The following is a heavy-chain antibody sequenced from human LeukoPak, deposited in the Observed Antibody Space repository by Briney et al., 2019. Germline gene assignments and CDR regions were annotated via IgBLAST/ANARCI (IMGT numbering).Heavy chain of an antibody. Sequence: ASVKVSCKASGYTFTSYGISWVRQAPGQGLEWMGWINPNSGGTNYAQKLQGRVTMTTDTSTSTAYMELRSLRSEDTAVYYCARGPRDLGYCSSTSCSNYYYYYMDVWGKGTTVTVSS. CDR2: INPNSGGT. CDR1: GYTFTSYG. J-gene: IGHJ6*03. D-gene: IGHD2-2*01. V-gene: IGHV1-18*01. CDR3: ARGPRDLGYCSSTSCSNYYYYYMDV.